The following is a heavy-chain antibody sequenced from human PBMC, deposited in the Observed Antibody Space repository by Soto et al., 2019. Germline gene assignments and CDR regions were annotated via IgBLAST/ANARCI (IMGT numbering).Heavy chain of an antibody. CDR1: GYTFTSYA. J-gene: IGHJ5*02. Sequence: QVQLVQSGAEVKKPGASVKVSCKASGYTFTSYAMHWVRQAPGQRLEWMGWINAGNGNTKYSQKFQGRVTITRDTSASTAYMELSSLRSEDTAVYYCARGPKVAVRGVNPINWFDPWGQGTLVTVSS. CDR2: INAGNGNT. V-gene: IGHV1-3*01. D-gene: IGHD3-10*01. CDR3: ARGPKVAVRGVNPINWFDP.